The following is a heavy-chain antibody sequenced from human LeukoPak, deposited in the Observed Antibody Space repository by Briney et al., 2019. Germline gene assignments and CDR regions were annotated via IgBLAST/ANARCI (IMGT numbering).Heavy chain of an antibody. CDR2: ITSGSGSNV. V-gene: IGHV3-23*01. J-gene: IGHJ4*02. CDR1: GFTFSSHA. D-gene: IGHD6-13*01. CDR3: ARHGSWSFDY. Sequence: PGGSLRLSCAASGFTFSSHAMSWVRQAPEKGLEWVSAITSGSGSNVYYTDSLKGRFTISRDNSKNTLYLHMNSLRAEDTAVYYCARHGSWSFDYWGQGTLLTVSA.